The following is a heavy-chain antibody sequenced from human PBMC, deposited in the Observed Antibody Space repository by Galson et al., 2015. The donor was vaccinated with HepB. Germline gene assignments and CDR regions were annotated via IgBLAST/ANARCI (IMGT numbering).Heavy chain of an antibody. CDR1: GYTFNTYA. CDR2: ISANSGYT. D-gene: IGHD2-2*01. Sequence: SVKVSCKGSGYTFNTYAYSWVRQAPGQGLEWMGWISANSGYTNYAQKLTGRATMNTDTSTSTAFMELRGLRSDDTAVYYCARDCSSATCLYGMDVWGQGTTVTVPS. CDR3: ARDCSSATCLYGMDV. J-gene: IGHJ6*02. V-gene: IGHV1-18*04.